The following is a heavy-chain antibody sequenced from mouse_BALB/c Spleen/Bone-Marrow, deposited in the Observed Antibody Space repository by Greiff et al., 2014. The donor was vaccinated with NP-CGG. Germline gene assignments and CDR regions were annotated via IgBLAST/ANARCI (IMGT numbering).Heavy chain of an antibody. J-gene: IGHJ4*01. CDR3: TRCYRDNYFALDY. CDR1: GYAFSSYW. V-gene: IGHV1-80*01. D-gene: IGHD2-14*01. Sequence: VQLQQSGAELVRPGSSVKISCKASGYAFSSYWMNWVKQRPGQGLQWIGQIYPGDGDTNYNGNFKGKATLTADKSSSTAYMQLNSLTSEDSAVYFCTRCYRDNYFALDYWGQGTSVTVSS. CDR2: IYPGDGDT.